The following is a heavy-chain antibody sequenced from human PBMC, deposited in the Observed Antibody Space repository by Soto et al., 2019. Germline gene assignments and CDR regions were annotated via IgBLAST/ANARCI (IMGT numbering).Heavy chain of an antibody. D-gene: IGHD3-16*01. CDR3: ANSHAAITGYGMDV. CDR1: GFTFSSYW. Sequence: GGSLRLSCAASGFTFSSYWMHWVRQAPGKGLVWVSLINSDGSSTSYADSVKGRFTISRDNAKNTLYLQMNSLRAEDTAVYYCANSHAAITGYGMDVWGQGTTVTVSS. CDR2: INSDGSST. J-gene: IGHJ6*02. V-gene: IGHV3-74*01.